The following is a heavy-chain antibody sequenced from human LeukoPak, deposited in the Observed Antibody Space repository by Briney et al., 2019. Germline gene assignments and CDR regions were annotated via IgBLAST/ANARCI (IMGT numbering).Heavy chain of an antibody. J-gene: IGHJ3*02. CDR1: GYTFTSYG. Sequence: ASVKVSCKASGYTFTSYGISWVRQAPGQGLEWMGIINPSGGSTSYAQKFQGRVTMTRDMSTSTVYMELSSLRSEDTAVYYCARVQRIVVVGGAFDIWGQGKKVTVFS. CDR2: INPSGGST. V-gene: IGHV1-46*01. D-gene: IGHD3-22*01. CDR3: ARVQRIVVVGGAFDI.